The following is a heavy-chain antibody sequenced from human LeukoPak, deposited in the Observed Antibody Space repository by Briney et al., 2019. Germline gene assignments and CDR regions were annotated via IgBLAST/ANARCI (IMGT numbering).Heavy chain of an antibody. Sequence: ASVKVSCKASGYTFTGYYMHWVRQAPGQGLEWMGWINPNSGGTNYAQKFQGRVTMTRDTSISTAYMELSRLRSDDTAVYYCARGRADCSSNSCYKTYYHFFHMEVWGKRAPVP. CDR3: ARGRADCSSNSCYKTYYHFFHMEV. J-gene: IGHJ6*03. CDR2: INPNSGGT. D-gene: IGHD2-2*02. V-gene: IGHV1-2*02. CDR1: GYTFTGYY.